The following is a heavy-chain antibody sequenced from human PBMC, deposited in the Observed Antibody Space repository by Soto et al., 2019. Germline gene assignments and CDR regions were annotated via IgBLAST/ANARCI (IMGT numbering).Heavy chain of an antibody. D-gene: IGHD4-17*01. V-gene: IGHV5-51*01. Sequence: GESLKISCKGSGYSFSSYWIGWVRQMPGKGLEWMGIVYPGDSDTRYSPSFEGQVTISADKSISTAYLQWSSLKASDTAMYYCSRPIYGDPSYYFDYWAQGNPVTVSS. CDR2: VYPGDSDT. CDR1: GYSFSSYW. J-gene: IGHJ4*02. CDR3: SRPIYGDPSYYFDY.